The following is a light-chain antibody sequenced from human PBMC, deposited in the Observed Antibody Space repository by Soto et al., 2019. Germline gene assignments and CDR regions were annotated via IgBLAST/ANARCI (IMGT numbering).Light chain of an antibody. CDR2: DIS. Sequence: EIVLTQSPATVSLPPGERATLSCRTSQTVSRHLACYQQKPGQAPRLLIYDISNRDTGIPARFSGSGSGTDFTLTISSLEPEDSAVYYCQQRSHWPRNTFGQGTKLEI. CDR1: QTVSRH. J-gene: IGKJ2*01. V-gene: IGKV3-11*01. CDR3: QQRSHWPRNT.